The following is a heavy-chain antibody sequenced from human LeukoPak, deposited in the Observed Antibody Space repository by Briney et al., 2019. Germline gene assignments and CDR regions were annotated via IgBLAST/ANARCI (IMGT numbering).Heavy chain of an antibody. CDR2: ISAYNGNT. CDR3: ARESRRSGNGWFGELDVEFDY. CDR1: GYTFTSYG. Sequence: ASVKVSCKASGYTFTSYGISWVRQAPGQGLEWMGWISAYNGNTNYAQKLQGRVTMTTDTSTSTAYMELRSLRSDDTAVYYCARESRRSGNGWFGELDVEFDYWGQGTLVTVSS. V-gene: IGHV1-18*01. J-gene: IGHJ4*02. D-gene: IGHD3-10*01.